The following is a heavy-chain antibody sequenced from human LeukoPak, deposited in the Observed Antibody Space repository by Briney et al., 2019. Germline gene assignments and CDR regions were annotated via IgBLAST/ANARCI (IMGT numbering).Heavy chain of an antibody. V-gene: IGHV1-2*02. J-gene: IGHJ1*01. D-gene: IGHD6-13*01. CDR1: GYTFTGYY. Sequence: ASVKVSCKASGYTFTGYYMHWVRQPPGQGLELMGWINPNSGGINYDQKFQGRVTMTRETSISTAYMELSRLRSDDTAVYYCASSARSWSSQFFKHWGQGTLVTVSS. CDR2: INPNSGGI. CDR3: ASSARSWSSQFFKH.